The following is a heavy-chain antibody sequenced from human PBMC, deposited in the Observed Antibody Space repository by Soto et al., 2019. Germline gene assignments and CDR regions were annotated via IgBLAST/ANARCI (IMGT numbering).Heavy chain of an antibody. Sequence: QVQLQESGPGLVRPSETLSLTCTVSGGSFSSYYWTWIRQSPGKGLERIGYIYYSGSTDYNPSLRGRLAISIDTSKNQFSLRLNSMTAADTAVYYCAGRECSGTNCYYLDYYYMDVWGKGTTVTVSS. CDR2: IYYSGST. CDR3: AGRECSGTNCYYLDYYYMDV. J-gene: IGHJ6*03. V-gene: IGHV4-59*08. CDR1: GGSFSSYY. D-gene: IGHD2-2*01.